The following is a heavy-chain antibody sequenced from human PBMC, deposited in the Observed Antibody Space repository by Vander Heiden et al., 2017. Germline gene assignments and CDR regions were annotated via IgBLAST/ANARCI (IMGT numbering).Heavy chain of an antibody. CDR3: ARLDPHSKSYTFYGMEV. V-gene: IGHV5-10-1*03. CDR1: GSSFTRHW. CDR2: IDPGDSYT. Sequence: EVHLVRSGTEVKKPGESLRISCQASGSSFTRHWIGWVRQTAGKGLEWVGRIDPGDSYTNYSPSFEGHVTISTDNSINTAYLQWSSLRASDTAMYYCARLDPHSKSYTFYGMEVWGQGTTVTVSS. D-gene: IGHD3-16*01. J-gene: IGHJ6*02.